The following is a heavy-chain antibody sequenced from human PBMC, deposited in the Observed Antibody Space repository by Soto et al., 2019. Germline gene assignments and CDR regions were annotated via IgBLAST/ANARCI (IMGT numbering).Heavy chain of an antibody. Sequence: PSETLSLTCAVYGGSFSGYYWSWIRQPPGKGLEWIGEINHSGSTNYNPSLKSRVTISVDTSKNQFSLKLSSVTAADTAVYYCARILGYCSGGSCYSVPYFDYWGQGTLVTVSS. D-gene: IGHD2-15*01. V-gene: IGHV4-34*01. CDR3: ARILGYCSGGSCYSVPYFDY. CDR2: INHSGST. CDR1: GGSFSGYY. J-gene: IGHJ4*02.